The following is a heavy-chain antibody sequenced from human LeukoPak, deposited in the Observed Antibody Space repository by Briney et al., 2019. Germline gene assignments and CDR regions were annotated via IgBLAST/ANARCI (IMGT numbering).Heavy chain of an antibody. CDR1: GYTFTGYY. J-gene: IGHJ6*03. V-gene: IGHV1-2*02. Sequence: GASVKVSCKASGYTFTGYYKHWVRQAPGQGLEWMGWINPNSGGTNYAQKFQGRVTMTRDTSISTAYMELSRLRSDDTAVYYCARDQNEYDFWSGYYAYYYYYYMDVWGKGTTVTVSS. D-gene: IGHD3-3*01. CDR3: ARDQNEYDFWSGYYAYYYYYYMDV. CDR2: INPNSGGT.